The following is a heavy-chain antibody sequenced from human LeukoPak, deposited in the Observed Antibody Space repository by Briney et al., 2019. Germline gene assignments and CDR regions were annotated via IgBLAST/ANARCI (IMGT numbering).Heavy chain of an antibody. CDR2: IWYDGSNK. J-gene: IGHJ4*02. CDR3: AKGGRTYYDFWSGYPRDAFDY. CDR1: GFTFSSYG. Sequence: GRSLRLSCAASGFTFSSYGMHWVRQAPGKGLEWVAVIWYDGSNKYYADSVKGRSTISRDNSKNTLYLQMNSLRAEDTAVYYCAKGGRTYYDFWSGYPRDAFDYWGQGTLVTVSS. V-gene: IGHV3-33*06. D-gene: IGHD3-3*01.